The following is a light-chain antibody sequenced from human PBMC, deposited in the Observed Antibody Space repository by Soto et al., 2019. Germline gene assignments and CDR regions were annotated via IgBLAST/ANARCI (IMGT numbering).Light chain of an antibody. V-gene: IGLV2-14*01. Sequence: QSVLTQPASVSGSPGRSITISCSGSSSDIGAYDYVSWYQQHPGKAPKLLIYEVTSRPSGVSHRFSGSKSGNTASLSISGLQLEDDADYYCSSYTSTSTPFIFGGGTNLTVL. CDR2: EVT. CDR3: SSYTSTSTPFI. CDR1: SSDIGAYDY. J-gene: IGLJ2*01.